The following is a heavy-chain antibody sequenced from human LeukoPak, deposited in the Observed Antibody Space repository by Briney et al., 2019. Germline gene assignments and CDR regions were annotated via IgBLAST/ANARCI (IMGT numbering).Heavy chain of an antibody. V-gene: IGHV4-59*01. CDR3: ARDGLQGGVL. Sequence: SETLSLTCTVSGGSISGYYWSWIRQPPGKGLEWIGYIYNSGSTTYNSSLKSRVTISVDTSNNQFSLRLRSVTAADTAMYYCARDGLQGGVLWGQGTLVTVST. J-gene: IGHJ4*02. D-gene: IGHD4-11*01. CDR2: IYNSGST. CDR1: GGSISGYY.